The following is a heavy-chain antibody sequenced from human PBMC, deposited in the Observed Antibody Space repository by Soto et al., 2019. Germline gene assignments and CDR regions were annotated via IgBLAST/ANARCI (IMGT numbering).Heavy chain of an antibody. CDR2: INPNSGGT. Sequence: ASVKVSCKASGYTFTGYYMHWVRQAPGQGLEWMGWINPNSGGTNYAQKFQGWVTMTRDTSISTAYMELSRLRSDDTAVYYCARGLARWFGEFPRFDPWGQGTLVTVSS. CDR1: GYTFTGYY. V-gene: IGHV1-2*04. CDR3: ARGLARWFGEFPRFDP. D-gene: IGHD3-10*01. J-gene: IGHJ5*02.